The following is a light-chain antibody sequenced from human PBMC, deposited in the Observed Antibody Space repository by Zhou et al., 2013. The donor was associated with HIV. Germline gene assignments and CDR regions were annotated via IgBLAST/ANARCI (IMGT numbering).Light chain of an antibody. CDR1: QSVNTY. V-gene: IGKV3-11*01. Sequence: EVVLTQSPATLSLSPGERATLSCRASQSVNTYLNWYQQKPGQAPRLLIYDASNRATGIPARFSGSGSGTDFTLTISSLQSEDFATYYCQQYYSYPTFGQGTRLEIK. CDR2: DAS. J-gene: IGKJ5*01. CDR3: QQYYSYPT.